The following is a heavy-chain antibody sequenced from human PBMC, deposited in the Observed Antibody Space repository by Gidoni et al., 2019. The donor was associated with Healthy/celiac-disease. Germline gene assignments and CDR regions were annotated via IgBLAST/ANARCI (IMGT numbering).Heavy chain of an antibody. CDR3: ASAGGLYSGYDYFVNWFDP. J-gene: IGHJ5*02. V-gene: IGHV1-3*01. CDR2: INAGNGNT. CDR1: GYPFTSYA. D-gene: IGHD5-12*01. Sequence: QVQLVQSGAEVKKPGASVQVSCKASGYPFTSYAMHWVRQAPGQRLEWKGWINAGNGNTKYYKKCQGRVTITRDTSASTAYMELSSLRSEDTAVYYCASAGGLYSGYDYFVNWFDPWGQGTLVTVSS.